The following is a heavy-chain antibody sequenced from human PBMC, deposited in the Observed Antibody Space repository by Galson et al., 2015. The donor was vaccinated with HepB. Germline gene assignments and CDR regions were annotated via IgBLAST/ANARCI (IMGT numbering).Heavy chain of an antibody. J-gene: IGHJ4*02. D-gene: IGHD6-19*01. CDR3: AKDYDGGWWNIRFGD. CDR1: GFTFSNYA. CDR2: ISVSGGNT. Sequence: SLRLSCAASGFTFSNYAMSWVRQAPGKGLEWVSSISVSGGNTYYADSAKGRFSISRDNSESTLNLQMNSLRAEDTAVYYCAKDYDGGWWNIRFGDWGQRTLVTVSS. V-gene: IGHV3-23*01.